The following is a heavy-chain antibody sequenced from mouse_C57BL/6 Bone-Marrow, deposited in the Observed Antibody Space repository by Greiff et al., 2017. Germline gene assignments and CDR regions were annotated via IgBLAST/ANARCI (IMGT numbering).Heavy chain of an antibody. J-gene: IGHJ1*03. V-gene: IGHV1-82*01. CDR3: ARRRRIYDSYWYFDV. Sequence: VQLQQSGPELVKPGASVKISCKASGYAFSSSWMNWVKQRPGKGLEWIGRIYPGDGDTNYNGKFKGKATLTADKSSSTAYMQLSSLTSEDSAVYFCARRRRIYDSYWYFDVWGTGTTVTVSS. D-gene: IGHD2-3*01. CDR1: GYAFSSSW. CDR2: IYPGDGDT.